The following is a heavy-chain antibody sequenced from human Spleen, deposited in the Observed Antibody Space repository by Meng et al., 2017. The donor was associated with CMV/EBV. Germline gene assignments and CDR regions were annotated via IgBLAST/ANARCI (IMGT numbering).Heavy chain of an antibody. Sequence: YYMGWSRQATGKGLEWVSYISSSGRTIYYADSVKGRFTISRDNAKNSLYLQMNSLRAEDTAVYYCARPSRSTGYSSSWYSHAEYFQHWGQGTLVTVSS. CDR1: YY. CDR3: ARPSRSTGYSSSWYSHAEYFQH. J-gene: IGHJ1*01. D-gene: IGHD6-13*01. V-gene: IGHV3-11*04. CDR2: ISSSGRTI.